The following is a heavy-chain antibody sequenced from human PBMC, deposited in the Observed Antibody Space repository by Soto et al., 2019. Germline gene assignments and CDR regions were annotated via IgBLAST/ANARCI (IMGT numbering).Heavy chain of an antibody. CDR1: GFTFSTYE. J-gene: IGHJ3*02. Sequence: ESGGGLVQPGGSLRLSCAASGFTFSTYEMNWVRQAPGKGLEWVSYISKSGIDIYYADSVKGRFTISRDNANNSLYLQMNSLRAEDTAVYYCAPRKYGSFNIGAFDIWGQGTMVTVSS. CDR2: ISKSGIDI. V-gene: IGHV3-48*03. CDR3: APRKYGSFNIGAFDI. D-gene: IGHD1-26*01.